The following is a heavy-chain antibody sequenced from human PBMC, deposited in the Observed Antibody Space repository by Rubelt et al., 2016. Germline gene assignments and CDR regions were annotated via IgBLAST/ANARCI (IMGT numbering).Heavy chain of an antibody. J-gene: IGHJ4*01. V-gene: IGHV4-59*01. CDR2: IYYSGST. CDR3: ARWDVDYLDY. CDR1: GGSISNYH. D-gene: IGHD1-26*01. Sequence: QVQLQESGPGLVKPSETLSLTCTVSGGSISNYHWSWIRQPPGKGLEWIGYIYYSGSTNYNPPLMSRVTMSVETSKNQFSLRLSSVTAADTAVYYCARWDVDYLDYWGQGTLVTVSS.